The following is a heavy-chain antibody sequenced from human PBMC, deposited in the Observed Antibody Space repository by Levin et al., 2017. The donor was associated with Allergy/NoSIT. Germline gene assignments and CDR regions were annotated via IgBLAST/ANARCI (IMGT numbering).Heavy chain of an antibody. J-gene: IGHJ4*02. V-gene: IGHV4-30-4*01. CDR2: IYYSGST. Sequence: SETLSLTCTVSGGSISSDDYYWSWIRQPPGMGLEWIGYIYYSGSTYYNPSLQSRVTISVDTSKHQFSLKLSTVTAADTAVYYCARSVVRMTTGKYFDSWGQGTLVTVSS. CDR1: GGSISSDDYY. D-gene: IGHD1-1*01. CDR3: ARSVVRMTTGKYFDS.